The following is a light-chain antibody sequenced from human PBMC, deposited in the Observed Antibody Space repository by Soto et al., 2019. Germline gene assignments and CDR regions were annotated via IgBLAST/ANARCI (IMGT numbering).Light chain of an antibody. J-gene: IGKJ4*01. Sequence: EIVLTQSPATLSLSPGERATLSCRASQSVRSYLAWYQQNPGQAPRLLIYDASNRATGIPARFSGSGSGTDFTLTISSLEPEDFAVYYCQHRSNWPLTFGGGTKVEIK. CDR1: QSVRSY. V-gene: IGKV3-11*01. CDR2: DAS. CDR3: QHRSNWPLT.